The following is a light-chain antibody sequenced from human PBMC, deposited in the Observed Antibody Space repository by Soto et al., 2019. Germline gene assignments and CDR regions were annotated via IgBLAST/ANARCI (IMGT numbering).Light chain of an antibody. J-gene: IGKJ2*01. CDR3: QQYSSLVT. V-gene: IGKV1-5*01. CDR2: DAS. Sequence: QSPSTLSASVXXRVTITXXXXXTISTLLAWYQHKPGKAPNLLIYDASSLESGVPSRFSGSGSGTEFTLTISSLQPDDSATYYCQQYSSLVTFGQGTKLEI. CDR1: XTISTL.